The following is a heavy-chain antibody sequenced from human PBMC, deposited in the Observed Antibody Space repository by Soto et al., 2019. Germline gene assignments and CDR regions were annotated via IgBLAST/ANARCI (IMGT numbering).Heavy chain of an antibody. CDR1: GFSLSTSGMC. CDR3: ARIVRGVVCPSCYGMDV. Sequence: SGPTLVNPTQTLTLTCTFSGFSLSTSGMCVSWIRQPPGKALEWLALIDWGDDKYYSTSLKTRLTISKDTSKNQVVLTMTNMDPVDTATYYCARIVRGVVCPSCYGMDVWGQGTTVTVSS. V-gene: IGHV2-70*01. D-gene: IGHD3-3*01. CDR2: IDWGDDK. J-gene: IGHJ6*02.